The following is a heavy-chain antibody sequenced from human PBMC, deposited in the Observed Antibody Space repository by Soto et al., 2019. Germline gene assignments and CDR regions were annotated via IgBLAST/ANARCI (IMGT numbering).Heavy chain of an antibody. CDR2: INHSGST. V-gene: IGHV4-34*01. Sequence: ETLSLTCAVYGGSFSGYYWSWIRQPPGKGLEWIGEINHSGSTNYNPSLKSRVTISVDTSKNQFSLKLSSVTAADTAVYYCASYYDFWSGPYFDPWGQGTLVTVS. J-gene: IGHJ5*02. CDR3: ASYYDFWSGPYFDP. D-gene: IGHD3-3*01. CDR1: GGSFSGYY.